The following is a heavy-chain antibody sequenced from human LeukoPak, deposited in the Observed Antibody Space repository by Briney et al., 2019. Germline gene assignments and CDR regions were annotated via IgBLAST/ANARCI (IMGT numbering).Heavy chain of an antibody. V-gene: IGHV4-59*01. CDR1: GGSISSYY. CDR3: ARAPIPRLSRYYDSSGYYSHYFDY. Sequence: KPSETLSLTCTVSGGSISSYYWSWIRQPPGKGLEWIGYIYYSGSTNYNPSLKSRVTISVDTSKNQFSLKLSSVTAADTAVYYCARAPIPRLSRYYDSSGYYSHYFDYWGQGTLVTVSS. D-gene: IGHD3-22*01. J-gene: IGHJ4*02. CDR2: IYYSGST.